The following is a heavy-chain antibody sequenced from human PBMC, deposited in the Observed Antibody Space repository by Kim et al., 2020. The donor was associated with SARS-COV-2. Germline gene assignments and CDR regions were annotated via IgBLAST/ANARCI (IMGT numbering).Heavy chain of an antibody. D-gene: IGHD3-22*01. Sequence: ASVKVSCKASGYTFTSYDINWVRQATGQGLEWMGWMNPNSGNTGYAQKFQGRVTMTRNTSISTAYMELSSLRSEDTAVYYCARGRKGNMIVVVIYYYYYYMDVWGKGNTVTVSS. J-gene: IGHJ6*03. CDR1: GYTFTSYD. CDR3: ARGRKGNMIVVVIYYYYYYMDV. V-gene: IGHV1-8*01. CDR2: MNPNSGNT.